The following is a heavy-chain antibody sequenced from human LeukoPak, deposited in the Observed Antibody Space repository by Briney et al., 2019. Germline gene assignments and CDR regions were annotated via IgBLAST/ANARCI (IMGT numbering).Heavy chain of an antibody. CDR3: AGDILTGYYHPDY. J-gene: IGHJ4*02. Sequence: GGSLRLSCAASGFTFDDYGMSWVRQAPGKGLEWVSGINWNGGSTGYADSVKGRFTISRDNAKNSLYLQMNSLRAEDTAVYYCAGDILTGYYHPDYWGQGTLVTVSS. V-gene: IGHV3-20*04. D-gene: IGHD3-9*01. CDR1: GFTFDDYG. CDR2: INWNGGST.